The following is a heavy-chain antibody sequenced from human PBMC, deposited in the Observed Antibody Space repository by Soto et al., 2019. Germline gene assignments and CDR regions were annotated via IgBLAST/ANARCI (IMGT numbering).Heavy chain of an antibody. Sequence: GGSLRLSCAASGFTFSSYGMHWVRQAPGKGLEWVAVIWYDGSNKYYADSVKGRFTISRDNSKNTLYLQMNSLRAEDTAVYYCARLKQDGSSSEDYYYYMDVWGKGTTVTVSS. J-gene: IGHJ6*03. D-gene: IGHD6-6*01. CDR1: GFTFSSYG. CDR2: IWYDGSNK. CDR3: ARLKQDGSSSEDYYYYMDV. V-gene: IGHV3-33*01.